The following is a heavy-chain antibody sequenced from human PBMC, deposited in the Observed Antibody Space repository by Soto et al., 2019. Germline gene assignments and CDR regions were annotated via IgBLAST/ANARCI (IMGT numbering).Heavy chain of an antibody. V-gene: IGHV3-21*01. Sequence: EMQLVESGGGLVKPGGSLRLSCAASGFTFSSYSMNWVRQAPGKGLEWVSSISSSSSYIYYADSVKGRFTISRDNAKNSLYLQMNSLRAEDTAVYYCASTNSRSYYMDVWGKGTTVTVSS. CDR3: ASTNSRSYYMDV. CDR2: ISSSSSYI. D-gene: IGHD6-13*01. CDR1: GFTFSSYS. J-gene: IGHJ6*03.